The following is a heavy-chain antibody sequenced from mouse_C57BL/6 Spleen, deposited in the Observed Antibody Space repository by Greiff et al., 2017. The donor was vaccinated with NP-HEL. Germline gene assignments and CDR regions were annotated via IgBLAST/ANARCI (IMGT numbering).Heavy chain of an antibody. J-gene: IGHJ3*01. CDR3: ARSQGYDGFAY. CDR2: IDPSDSYT. V-gene: IGHV1-69*01. CDR1: GYTFTSYW. Sequence: QVQLKQPGAELVMPGASVKLSCKASGYTFTSYWMHWVKQRPGQGLEWIGEIDPSDSYTNYNQKFKGKSTLTVDKSSSTAYMQLSSLTSEDSAVYYCARSQGYDGFAYWGQGTLVTVSA. D-gene: IGHD2-2*01.